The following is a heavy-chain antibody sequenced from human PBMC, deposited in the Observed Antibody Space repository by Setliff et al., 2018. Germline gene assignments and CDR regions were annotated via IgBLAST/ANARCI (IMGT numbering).Heavy chain of an antibody. Sequence: PGESLKISCKGSGYSFTSYWIGWVRQMPGKDLEWMGIIYPGDSDTRYSPSFQGQVTISADKSISTAYLQWSSLKASDTAMYYCARQGADYYDSSGYPLGAFDIWGQGRMVTVSS. CDR1: GYSFTSYW. V-gene: IGHV5-51*01. J-gene: IGHJ3*02. CDR2: IYPGDSDT. D-gene: IGHD3-22*01. CDR3: ARQGADYYDSSGYPLGAFDI.